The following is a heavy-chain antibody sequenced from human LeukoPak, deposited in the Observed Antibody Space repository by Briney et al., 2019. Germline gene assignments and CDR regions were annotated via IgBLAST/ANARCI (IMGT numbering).Heavy chain of an antibody. D-gene: IGHD2-8*02. V-gene: IGHV3-21*01. J-gene: IGHJ6*02. CDR2: ISSGSSDI. Sequence: GGSLRLSCAASGFTFSNYAMNWVRQAPGTGLEWVSSISSGSSDIYYADSVKGRFTISRDNAKNSLYLQMNSLRAEDTAVYYCVRDSRYCPDVWGQGTTVTVSS. CDR3: VRDSRYCPDV. CDR1: GFTFSNYA.